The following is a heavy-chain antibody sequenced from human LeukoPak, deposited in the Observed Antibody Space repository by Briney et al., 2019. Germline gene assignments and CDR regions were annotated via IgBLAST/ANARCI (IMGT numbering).Heavy chain of an antibody. CDR1: GFTFSSYG. J-gene: IGHJ6*03. Sequence: PGGSLRLSCAASGFTFSSYGMHWVRQAPGKGLEWVAFILYDGSNKYYADSVKGRFTISRDNSKNTLYLQMNSLRAEDTAVYYCAKGGTGTTLEYYYMDVWGKGTTVTVSS. CDR2: ILYDGSNK. CDR3: AKGGTGTTLEYYYMDV. D-gene: IGHD1-7*01. V-gene: IGHV3-30*02.